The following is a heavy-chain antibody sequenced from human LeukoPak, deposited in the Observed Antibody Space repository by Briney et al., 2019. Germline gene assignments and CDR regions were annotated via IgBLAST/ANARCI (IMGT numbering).Heavy chain of an antibody. Sequence: PGGSLRLSCAASGFTLNNYAMSWVCQAPGKGLEWVSIINNSGGSTYYADSVKGRFTIPRDLSKNTLYLQMNSLRAEDTALYYCARKYSGTNPFDYWGQGTLVTVSS. D-gene: IGHD1-26*01. J-gene: IGHJ4*02. CDR1: GFTLNNYA. CDR3: ARKYSGTNPFDY. V-gene: IGHV3-23*01. CDR2: INNSGGST.